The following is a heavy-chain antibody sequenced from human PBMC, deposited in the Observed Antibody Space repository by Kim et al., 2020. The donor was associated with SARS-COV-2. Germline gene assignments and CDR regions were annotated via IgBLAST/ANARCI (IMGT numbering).Heavy chain of an antibody. CDR2: MSPDGSDT. Sequence: GESLKISCKGSGYIFTNYWFAWVRQVPGKGLEWVGLMSPDGSDTRYSPSFQGQVTISTDKSISTAYLQWHSLKASDTAIYYCARIYGAYKLFDYWGQGTL. D-gene: IGHD4-17*01. CDR1: GYIFTNYW. J-gene: IGHJ4*02. V-gene: IGHV5-51*01. CDR3: ARIYGAYKLFDY.